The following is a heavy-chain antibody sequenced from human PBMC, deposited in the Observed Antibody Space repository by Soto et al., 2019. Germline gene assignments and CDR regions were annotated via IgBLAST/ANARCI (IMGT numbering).Heavy chain of an antibody. D-gene: IGHD3-3*01. CDR2: IYSSGYT. CDR1: GDSIRGFD. V-gene: IGHV4-59*01. CDR3: ARGGGYNFGIDY. J-gene: IGHJ4*02. Sequence: SETLSLTCTVSGDSIRGFDCSWIRQPPWKGLEWIGYIYSSGYTNYNPSLKNRGTISVDTPKKQFFLNLRSVTAADTALYYCARGGGYNFGIDYWGRGSQVTVSS.